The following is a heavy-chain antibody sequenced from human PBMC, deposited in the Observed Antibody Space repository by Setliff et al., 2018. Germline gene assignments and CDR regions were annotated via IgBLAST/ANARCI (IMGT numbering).Heavy chain of an antibody. J-gene: IGHJ6*04. CDR2: INEDGSHK. D-gene: IGHD3-10*01. Sequence: PGGSLRLSCAASGFTLSSYWMSWVRQAPGKGLERLANINEDGSHKWYVDSVKGRFTISRDNAKNSLYLQMNGLRAEDTAVYYCARGGARGSPGKMDVWGKGTTVTVSS. CDR1: GFTLSSYW. CDR3: ARGGARGSPGKMDV. V-gene: IGHV3-7*01.